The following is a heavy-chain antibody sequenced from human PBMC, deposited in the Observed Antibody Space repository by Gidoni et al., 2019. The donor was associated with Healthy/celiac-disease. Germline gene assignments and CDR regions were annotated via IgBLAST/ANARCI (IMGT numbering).Heavy chain of an antibody. Sequence: QVQLVESGGGVVQPGRSLRPSCAASGFTFSSYAMHWVRQAPGKGLEWGAVISYDGSNKYYADSVKGRFTISRDNSKNTLYLQMNSLRAEDTAVYYCAREGGQRYSYGYGGGYFDYWGQGTLVTVSS. CDR2: ISYDGSNK. CDR3: AREGGQRYSYGYGGGYFDY. D-gene: IGHD5-18*01. V-gene: IGHV3-30-3*01. CDR1: GFTFSSYA. J-gene: IGHJ4*02.